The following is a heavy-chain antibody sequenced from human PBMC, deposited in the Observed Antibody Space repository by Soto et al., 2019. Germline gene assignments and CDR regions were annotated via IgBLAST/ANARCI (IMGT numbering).Heavy chain of an antibody. Sequence: ASVKVSCKASGYTFNSHAIHWVRQAPGQRPEWLGWINAGNGSTYYSEKFEGRVTFTRDTAATTVNMELTSLTSEDTAIYYCGRDQSGIGYYVDWFDPWGQGTLVTVSS. D-gene: IGHD3-10*02. V-gene: IGHV1-3*01. CDR3: GRDQSGIGYYVDWFDP. CDR2: INAGNGST. CDR1: GYTFNSHA. J-gene: IGHJ5*02.